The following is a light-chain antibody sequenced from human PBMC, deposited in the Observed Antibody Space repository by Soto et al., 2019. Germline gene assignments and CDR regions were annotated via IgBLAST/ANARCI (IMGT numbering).Light chain of an antibody. Sequence: IVMTQSPASLSVSPGDRATLSCRASQSVRRNLAWYQQKPGQAPRLLIYGASTRATGIPVRFSGSGSGTEFTLTISSLQSEDFAVYYCQQYDNWPRTFGQGTKVEIK. CDR2: GAS. J-gene: IGKJ1*01. CDR3: QQYDNWPRT. V-gene: IGKV3-15*01. CDR1: QSVRRN.